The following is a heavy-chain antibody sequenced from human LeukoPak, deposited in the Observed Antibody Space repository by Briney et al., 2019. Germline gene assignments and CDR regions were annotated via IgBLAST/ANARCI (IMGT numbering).Heavy chain of an antibody. V-gene: IGHV4-59*01. D-gene: IGHD6-19*01. CDR1: GGSIGSYY. CDR2: MYNKGRT. J-gene: IGHJ3*02. Sequence: SETLSLTCTVSGGSIGSYYWSWIRQSPGKGLEWIGYMYNKGRTNYNPSLKSRVTISVDTSKNQFSLKVRSVTAAETAGYYCARDRPGIAVAGDALDIWGQGTMVTISS. CDR3: ARDRPGIAVAGDALDI.